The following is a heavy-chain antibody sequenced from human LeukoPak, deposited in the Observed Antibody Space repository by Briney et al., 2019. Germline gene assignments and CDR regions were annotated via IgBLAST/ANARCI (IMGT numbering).Heavy chain of an antibody. Sequence: GASVKVSCKASGYTFTGYYVHWVRQAPGQGLEWMGWINPNSGGTNYAQKFQGRVTMTRDTSISTAYMELSRLRSDDTAVYYCARRSTSYYYYYMDVWGKGTTVTVSS. J-gene: IGHJ6*03. CDR1: GYTFTGYY. V-gene: IGHV1-2*02. D-gene: IGHD1-1*01. CDR2: INPNSGGT. CDR3: ARRSTSYYYYYMDV.